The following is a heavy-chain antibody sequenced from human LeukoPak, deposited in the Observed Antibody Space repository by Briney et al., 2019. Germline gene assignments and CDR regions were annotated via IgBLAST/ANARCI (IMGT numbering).Heavy chain of an antibody. J-gene: IGHJ4*02. D-gene: IGHD5-24*01. V-gene: IGHV3-48*01. CDR2: IGISSGNT. Sequence: GGSLRLSCAASGFTFSDYSMNWVRQAPGKGQEWISYIGISSGNTKYADSVKGRFTISGDKAKNSLYLQMNSLRVEDTAVYYCARDYKYAFDNWGQGTLVTVSS. CDR3: ARDYKYAFDN. CDR1: GFTFSDYS.